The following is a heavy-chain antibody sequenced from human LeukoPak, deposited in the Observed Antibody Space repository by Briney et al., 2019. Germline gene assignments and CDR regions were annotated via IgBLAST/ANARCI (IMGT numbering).Heavy chain of an antibody. D-gene: IGHD2-21*02. Sequence: PSETLSLTCTVSGGSISSYYWSWIRQPPGKGLEGIGFIYYSGSTNYNPSLKSRVTISVDTSKNQFSLMLSSVTAADTAVYYCARYCGGDCYPASFDYWGQGTLVTVSS. CDR2: IYYSGST. V-gene: IGHV4-59*08. CDR3: ARYCGGDCYPASFDY. CDR1: GGSISSYY. J-gene: IGHJ4*02.